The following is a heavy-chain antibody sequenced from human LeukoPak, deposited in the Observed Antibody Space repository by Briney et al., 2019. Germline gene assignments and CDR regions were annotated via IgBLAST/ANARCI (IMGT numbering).Heavy chain of an antibody. Sequence: GGSLRLSCAASGFTFSSFAMTWVRQAPGKGLKWVSAISGSASTYYADSVKGRFTISRDNAKDSLYLQMNSLRAEDTAVYYCARDPGSGYEEHFDYWGQGTLVTVSS. CDR1: GFTFSSFA. J-gene: IGHJ4*02. CDR3: ARDPGSGYEEHFDY. V-gene: IGHV3-23*01. D-gene: IGHD5-12*01. CDR2: ISGSAST.